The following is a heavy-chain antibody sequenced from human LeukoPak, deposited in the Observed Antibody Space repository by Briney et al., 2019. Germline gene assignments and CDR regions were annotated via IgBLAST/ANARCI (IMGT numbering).Heavy chain of an antibody. CDR3: VRDLILVWTPGDDFDF. D-gene: IGHD3-16*01. V-gene: IGHV3-74*01. CDR2: INEDATTT. J-gene: IGHJ4*02. CDR1: GFAFSAYW. Sequence: PGGSLRLSCAASGFAFSAYWMHWVRQAPGKGLEWVSRINEDATTTTYADSVKGRFFISRDNTKKSLYLQMNNLRAEDTAVYYCVRDLILVWTPGDDFDFRGQGTLVTVSS.